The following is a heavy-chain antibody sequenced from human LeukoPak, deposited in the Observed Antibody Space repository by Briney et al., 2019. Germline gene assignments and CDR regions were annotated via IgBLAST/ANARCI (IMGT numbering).Heavy chain of an antibody. V-gene: IGHV3-23*01. CDR3: AKDRGSVVVAATLDY. D-gene: IGHD2-15*01. J-gene: IGHJ4*02. CDR1: GFTFSSYA. Sequence: GGSLRLSCAASGFTFSSYAMSWVRQAPGKGLEWVSAISGSGGSTYYADSVKGRFTISRDNSKNTLYLQMNSLRAEDTAVYYCAKDRGSVVVAATLDYWGQGTLVTVSS. CDR2: ISGSGGST.